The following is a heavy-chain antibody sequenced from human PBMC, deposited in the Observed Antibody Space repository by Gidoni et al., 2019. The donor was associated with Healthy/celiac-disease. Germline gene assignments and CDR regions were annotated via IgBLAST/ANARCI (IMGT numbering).Heavy chain of an antibody. Sequence: EVQRVQSGAEVKKPGESLRIYCKGSGYSFTSYWISWVRQMPGKGLEWMGRIDPSDSYTNYSPSFQGHVTISADKSISTAYLQWSSLKASDTAMYYCAAPLAVAGTHDAFDIWGQGTMVTVSS. V-gene: IGHV5-10-1*03. CDR2: IDPSDSYT. J-gene: IGHJ3*02. CDR1: GYSFTSYW. CDR3: AAPLAVAGTHDAFDI. D-gene: IGHD6-19*01.